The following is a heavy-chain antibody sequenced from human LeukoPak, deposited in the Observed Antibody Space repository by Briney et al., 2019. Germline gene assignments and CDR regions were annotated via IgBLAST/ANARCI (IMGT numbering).Heavy chain of an antibody. Sequence: PGGSLRLSCAASGFTFSSYWMSWVRQAPGKGLEWVANIKPDGSERYYVDSMKGRFTISRDNAKNSLYLQMNSLRAEDTAVYYCARISIAVPGGDHWGQGTLVTVSS. V-gene: IGHV3-7*01. D-gene: IGHD6-19*01. CDR2: IKPDGSER. CDR3: ARISIAVPGGDH. CDR1: GFTFSSYW. J-gene: IGHJ4*02.